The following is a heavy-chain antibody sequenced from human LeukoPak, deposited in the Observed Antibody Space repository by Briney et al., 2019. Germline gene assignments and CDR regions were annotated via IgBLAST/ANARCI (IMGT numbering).Heavy chain of an antibody. J-gene: IGHJ6*02. Sequence: PSETLSLICTVPGASISSYYWSWIRQPPGKGLEWIGEINHSGSTNYNPSLKSRVTISVDTSKNQFSLKLSSVTAADTAVYYCARGRIAVAAGYYYYYYGMDVWGQGTTVTVSS. CDR1: GASISSYY. V-gene: IGHV4-34*01. CDR2: INHSGST. D-gene: IGHD6-19*01. CDR3: ARGRIAVAAGYYYYYYGMDV.